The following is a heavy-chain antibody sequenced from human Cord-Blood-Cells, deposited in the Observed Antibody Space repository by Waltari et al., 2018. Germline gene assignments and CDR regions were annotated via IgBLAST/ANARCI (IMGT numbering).Heavy chain of an antibody. CDR1: GYTFTSYD. CDR2: RNRNSGNT. D-gene: IGHD7-27*01. Sequence: QVQLVQSGAEVKKPGASVKVSCKASGYTFTSYDINWVRQATGQGLEWVGWRNRNSGNTGYAQKFHGRVTITSNTSISTAYMELSSLRAEDTAVYYCARGSPNWGSGIYDYWGQGTLVTVSS. J-gene: IGHJ4*02. CDR3: ARGSPNWGSGIYDY. V-gene: IGHV1-8*03.